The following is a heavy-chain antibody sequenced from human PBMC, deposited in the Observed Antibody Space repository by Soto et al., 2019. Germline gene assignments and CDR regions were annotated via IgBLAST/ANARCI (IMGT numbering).Heavy chain of an antibody. Sequence: PGGSLRLSCAASGFTFSSYAMHWVRQAPGKGLERVAVISYDGSNKYYADSVKGRFTISRDNSKNTLYLQMNSLRAEDTAVYYCARTNGEGGVDIWGRGTMVTVSS. J-gene: IGHJ3*02. D-gene: IGHD3-10*01. CDR1: GFTFSSYA. CDR3: ARTNGEGGVDI. CDR2: ISYDGSNK. V-gene: IGHV3-30-3*01.